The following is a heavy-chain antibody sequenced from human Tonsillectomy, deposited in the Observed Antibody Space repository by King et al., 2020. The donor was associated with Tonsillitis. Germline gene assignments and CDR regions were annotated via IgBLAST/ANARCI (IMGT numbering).Heavy chain of an antibody. V-gene: IGHV4-39*01. Sequence: QLQESGPGLVKPSETLSLTCTVSGGSISSSSYYWGWIRQPPGKGLEWIGSIYYSGSTYYNPSLKSRVTISVDTSKNQFSLKLSSVTAADTAVYYCAGHSGGTIFGDAFDIWGQGTMVTVSS. CDR1: GGSISSSSYY. J-gene: IGHJ3*02. CDR2: IYYSGST. CDR3: AGHSGGTIFGDAFDI. D-gene: IGHD3-3*01.